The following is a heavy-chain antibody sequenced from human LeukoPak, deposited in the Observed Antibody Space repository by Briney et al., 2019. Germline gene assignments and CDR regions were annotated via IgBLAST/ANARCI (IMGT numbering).Heavy chain of an antibody. V-gene: IGHV6-1*01. Sequence: SQTLSLTCAISGDSVSSSSVTWNWIRQSPSRGLEWLGRTYYRSTWYNDYAVSVRGRITVNPDTSKNQFTLHLNSVTPEDTAVYYCARRLTQYDCFDPWGQGILVTVSS. CDR1: GDSVSSSSVT. CDR3: ARRLTQYDCFDP. D-gene: IGHD2-2*01. J-gene: IGHJ5*02. CDR2: TYYRSTWYN.